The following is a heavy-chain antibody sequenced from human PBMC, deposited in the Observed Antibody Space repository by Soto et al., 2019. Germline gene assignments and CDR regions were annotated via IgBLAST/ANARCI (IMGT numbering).Heavy chain of an antibody. Sequence: ASVKVSCKASGYTFTGYAMHWVRQAPGQRLEWMGWINAGNGNTKYSQKLQGRVTITRDTSASTAYMELSSLRSEDTAVYYCARFYEPSRPFDYWGQGTLVTVSS. V-gene: IGHV1-3*01. D-gene: IGHD3-16*01. CDR2: INAGNGNT. CDR1: GYTFTGYA. CDR3: ARFYEPSRPFDY. J-gene: IGHJ4*02.